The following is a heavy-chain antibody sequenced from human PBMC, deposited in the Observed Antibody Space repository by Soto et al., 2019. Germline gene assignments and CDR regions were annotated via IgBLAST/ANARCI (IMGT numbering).Heavy chain of an antibody. CDR3: ARTPEYCSGGSCYSGGVNWFDP. D-gene: IGHD2-15*01. Sequence: GGSLRPSCAASGFTFSSYAMHWVRQAPGKGLEWVAVISYDGSNKYYADSVKGRFTISRDNSKNTLYLQMNSLRAEDTAVYYCARTPEYCSGGSCYSGGVNWFDPWGQGTLVTVSS. J-gene: IGHJ5*02. CDR2: ISYDGSNK. CDR1: GFTFSSYA. V-gene: IGHV3-30-3*01.